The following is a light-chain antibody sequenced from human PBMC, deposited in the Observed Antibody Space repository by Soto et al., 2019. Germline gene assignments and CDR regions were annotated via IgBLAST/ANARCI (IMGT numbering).Light chain of an antibody. CDR1: SSNIGSNF. J-gene: IGLJ1*01. CDR2: RNN. CDR3: FSFTTTSTHV. V-gene: IGLV1-47*01. Sequence: VLTQPPSVSGTPGQRVTISCSGSSSNIGSNFVYWYQQLPGTAPKLLLYRNNQRPSGVPDRFSGSKSATSASLAISGLRSEDEAEYFCFSFTTTSTHVFGTGTKATVL.